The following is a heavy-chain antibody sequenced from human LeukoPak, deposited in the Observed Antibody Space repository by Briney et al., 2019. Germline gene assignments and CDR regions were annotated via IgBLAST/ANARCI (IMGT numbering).Heavy chain of an antibody. Sequence: ASVKVSCKASGYTFTGYGISWVRQAPGQGLEWMGWISAYNGNTNYAQKLQGRVTMTTDTSTSTAYMELRSLRSDDTAVYYCARDLSSGWYSPYYYYYGMDVWGQGTKVTVSS. CDR1: GYTFTGYG. J-gene: IGHJ6*02. D-gene: IGHD6-19*01. CDR2: ISAYNGNT. CDR3: ARDLSSGWYSPYYYYYGMDV. V-gene: IGHV1-18*01.